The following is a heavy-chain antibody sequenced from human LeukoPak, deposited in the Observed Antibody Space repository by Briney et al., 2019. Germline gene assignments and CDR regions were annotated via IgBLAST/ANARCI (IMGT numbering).Heavy chain of an antibody. Sequence: GGSLRLSCAASGFTFSSYWMSWVRQAPGKGLEWVANIKKDGSEKYYVDSVKGRFTISRDNAKNSLYLQMNSLRAEDTAVYYCARDLSFYGSRGSFDYWGQGTLVSVSS. V-gene: IGHV3-7*01. CDR2: IKKDGSEK. J-gene: IGHJ4*02. D-gene: IGHD3-22*01. CDR3: ARDLSFYGSRGSFDY. CDR1: GFTFSSYW.